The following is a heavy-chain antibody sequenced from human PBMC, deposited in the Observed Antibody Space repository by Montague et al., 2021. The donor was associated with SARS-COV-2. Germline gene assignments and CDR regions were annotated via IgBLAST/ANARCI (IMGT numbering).Heavy chain of an antibody. V-gene: IGHV4-39*01. CDR3: ASSSYSSRWYCLDY. J-gene: IGHJ4*02. D-gene: IGHD6-13*01. Sequence: SETLSLTCTVSGVSLSSSSFYWGWIRQPPGLGLEWKGSIYYSGSCNHNPSLKSRVSISVDTSKKQLSLRLSSVTAADTTVYYCASSSYSSRWYCLDYWGQGTLVAVSS. CDR2: IYYSGSC. CDR1: GVSLSSSSFY.